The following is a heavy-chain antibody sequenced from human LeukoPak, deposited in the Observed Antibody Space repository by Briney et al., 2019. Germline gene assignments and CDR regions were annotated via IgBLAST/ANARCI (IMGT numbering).Heavy chain of an antibody. CDR2: INHSGST. CDR1: GGSFSGYY. Sequence: ASETLSLTCTVYGGSFSGYYWSWIRQPPGKGLEWIGEINHSGSTNYNPSLKSRVTISVDTSKNQFSLKLSSVTAADTAVYYCASCSGGSCYFNHFDYWGQGTLVTVSS. D-gene: IGHD2-15*01. V-gene: IGHV4-34*01. J-gene: IGHJ4*02. CDR3: ASCSGGSCYFNHFDY.